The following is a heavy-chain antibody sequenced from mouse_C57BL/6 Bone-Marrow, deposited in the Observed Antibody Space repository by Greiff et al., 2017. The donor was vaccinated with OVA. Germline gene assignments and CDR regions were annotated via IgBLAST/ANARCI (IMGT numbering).Heavy chain of an antibody. V-gene: IGHV1-15*01. Sequence: VQLQQSGAELVRPGASVTLSCKASGYTFTDYEMHWVKQTPVHGLEWIGAIDPETGGTAYNQKFKGKAILTADKSSRTAYMELRSLTSEDSAVYYCTNDYGSLHYFAYWGQGTTLTVSS. CDR1: GYTFTDYE. CDR2: IDPETGGT. J-gene: IGHJ2*01. CDR3: TNDYGSLHYFAY. D-gene: IGHD1-1*01.